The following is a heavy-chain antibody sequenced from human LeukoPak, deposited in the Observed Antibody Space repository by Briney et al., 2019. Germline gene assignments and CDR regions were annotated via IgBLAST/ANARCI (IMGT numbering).Heavy chain of an antibody. V-gene: IGHV4-38-2*02. D-gene: IGHD6-19*01. CDR1: GYSISSGYY. Sequence: PSETLSLTCAVSGYSISSGYYWGWIRQPPGKGLEWIGSIYHSGITYYNPSLKSRVTISVDTSKNQFSLKLNSVTAADTALYYCARDLASSGWYSDYWGQGTLVIVSS. CDR3: ARDLASSGWYSDY. CDR2: IYHSGIT. J-gene: IGHJ4*02.